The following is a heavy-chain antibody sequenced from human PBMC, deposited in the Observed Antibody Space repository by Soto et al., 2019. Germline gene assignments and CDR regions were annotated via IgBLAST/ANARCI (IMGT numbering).Heavy chain of an antibody. CDR1: GGSISSSSYY. Sequence: QLQLQESGPGLVKPSETLSLTCTVSGGSISSSSYYWGWIRQPPGEGLEWIGSIYYSGSTYYNPSLKSRVTISVDTSKNQFSLKLSSVTAADTAVYYCARPYCSGGSCYPSGMDVWGQGTTVTVSS. CDR2: IYYSGST. J-gene: IGHJ6*02. CDR3: ARPYCSGGSCYPSGMDV. D-gene: IGHD2-15*01. V-gene: IGHV4-39*01.